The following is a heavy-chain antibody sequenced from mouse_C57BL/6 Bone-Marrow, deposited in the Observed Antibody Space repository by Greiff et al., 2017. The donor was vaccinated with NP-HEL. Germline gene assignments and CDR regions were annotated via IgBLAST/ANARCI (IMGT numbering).Heavy chain of an antibody. V-gene: IGHV5-4*01. CDR2: ISDGGSYT. CDR1: GFTFSSYA. J-gene: IGHJ4*01. Sequence: EVQVVESGGGLVKPGGSLKLSCAASGFTFSSYAMSWVRQTPEKRLEWVATISDGGSYTYYPDNVKGRFTISRDNAKNNLYLQMSHLKSEDTAMYYCARGLPLYYAMDYWGQGTSVTVSS. D-gene: IGHD2-2*01. CDR3: ARGLPLYYAMDY.